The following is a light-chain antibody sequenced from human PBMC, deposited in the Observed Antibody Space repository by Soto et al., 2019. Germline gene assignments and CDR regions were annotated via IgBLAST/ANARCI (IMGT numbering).Light chain of an antibody. J-gene: IGLJ1*01. CDR1: GSDVGSYKY. CDR2: EVS. CDR3: SSYKSISSLGV. Sequence: QSVLTQPASVSGSPGQSITISCTGTGSDVGSYKYVSWYQQHPGKAPKLIIFEVSNRPSGVSDRFSGSKSGNRASLTISGLQAEDEADYYCSSYKSISSLGVFGTGTKVTVL. V-gene: IGLV2-14*01.